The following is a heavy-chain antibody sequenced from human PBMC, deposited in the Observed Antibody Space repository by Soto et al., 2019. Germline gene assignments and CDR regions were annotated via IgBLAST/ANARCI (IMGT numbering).Heavy chain of an antibody. CDR3: AKAIDPDIVVVPAAIYYYYGMDV. CDR1: GFTFSSYG. D-gene: IGHD2-2*01. V-gene: IGHV3-30*18. J-gene: IGHJ6*02. CDR2: ISYDGSNK. Sequence: GGSLRLSCAASGFTFSSYGMHWVRQAPGKGLEWVAVISYDGSNKYYADSVKGRFTISRDNSKNTLYLQMNSLRAEDTAVYYCAKAIDPDIVVVPAAIYYYYGMDVWGQGTTVTVSS.